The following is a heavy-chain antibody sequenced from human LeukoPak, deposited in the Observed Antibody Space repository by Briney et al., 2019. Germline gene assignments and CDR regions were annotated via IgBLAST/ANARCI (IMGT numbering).Heavy chain of an antibody. CDR1: GDSISSSSSY. J-gene: IGHJ3*02. CDR2: IYYSGST. D-gene: IGHD6-19*01. V-gene: IGHV4-39*07. CDR3: ARTITQTHSSGWYTSAFDI. Sequence: SETLSLTCTVSGDSISSSSSYWGWIRQPPGKGLEWIGSIYYSGSTYYNPSLKSRVTISVDTSKNQFSLKLSSVTAADTAVYYCARTITQTHSSGWYTSAFDIWGQGTMVTVSS.